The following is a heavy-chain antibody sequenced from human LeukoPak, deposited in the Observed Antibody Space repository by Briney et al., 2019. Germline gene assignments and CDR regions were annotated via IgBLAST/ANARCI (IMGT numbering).Heavy chain of an antibody. V-gene: IGHV3-48*03. J-gene: IGHJ3*02. CDR1: GFTFSSYE. CDR2: ISSSGSTI. Sequence: GGSLRLSCAASGFTFSSYEMNWVRQAPGKGLEWVSYISSSGSTIYYADSVKGRFTISRDNAKNSLYLQMNSLRAEDTAVYYCARDHLRRYYDDQARDTFDIWGQGTMVTVSS. D-gene: IGHD3-22*01. CDR3: ARDHLRRYYDDQARDTFDI.